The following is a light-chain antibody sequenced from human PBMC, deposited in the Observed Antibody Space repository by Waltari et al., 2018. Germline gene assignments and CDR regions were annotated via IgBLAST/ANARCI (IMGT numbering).Light chain of an antibody. Sequence: QSVPTLPPSASGTPGQRVTNSCSVSSSNIGSNHVYWYQQLPGTAPKLLIYRNNRRTSGVPDRFSGSKSCTSASLAISGRRSEDEADYYCAAWEDSLSGWVFGGGTKLTVL. J-gene: IGLJ3*02. V-gene: IGLV1-47*01. CDR3: AAWEDSLSGWV. CDR1: SSNIGSNH. CDR2: RNN.